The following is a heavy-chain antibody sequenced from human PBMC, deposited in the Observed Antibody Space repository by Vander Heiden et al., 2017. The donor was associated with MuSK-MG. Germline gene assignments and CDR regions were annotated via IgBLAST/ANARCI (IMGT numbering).Heavy chain of an antibody. J-gene: IGHJ6*02. CDR3: ARALFTMGRGVNYGMDV. D-gene: IGHD3-10*01. CDR1: GYIFTSHY. V-gene: IGHV1-46*03. CDR2: IHPGGGST. Sequence: QAQLVQSGAEVKKPGASVKVSCRASGYIFTSHYMHWVRQAPGQGLEWMGIIHPGGGSTTYAKKFQGKVTMTRDTSTSTVYMEMSSLRSEDTAVCYCARALFTMGRGVNYGMDVWGQGTTVTVSS.